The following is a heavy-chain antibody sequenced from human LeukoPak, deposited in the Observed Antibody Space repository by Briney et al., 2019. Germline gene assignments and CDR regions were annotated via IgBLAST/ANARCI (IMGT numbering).Heavy chain of an antibody. Sequence: SETLSLTCAVYGGSFRGYYWSWIRQPPGKGLEWIGEINHSGSTNYNPSLKSRVTISVDTSKNQFSLKLSSVTAADTAVYYCARAAAAAKSWFDPWGQGTLVTVSS. CDR2: INHSGST. D-gene: IGHD6-13*01. CDR3: ARAAAAAKSWFDP. CDR1: GGSFRGYY. V-gene: IGHV4-34*01. J-gene: IGHJ5*02.